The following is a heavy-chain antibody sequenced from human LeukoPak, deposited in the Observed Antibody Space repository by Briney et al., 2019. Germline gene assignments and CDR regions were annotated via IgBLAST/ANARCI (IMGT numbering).Heavy chain of an antibody. CDR2: ISSSSSYI. J-gene: IGHJ4*02. CDR1: GFTFSSYS. D-gene: IGHD2-8*02. CDR3: ARDRPTYGWGFDY. V-gene: IGHV3-21*01. Sequence: PGGSLRLSCAASGFTFSSYSMNWVRQAPGKGLEWVSSISSSSSYIYYADSVKGRFTISRDNAKNSLYLRMNSLRAEDTAVYYCARDRPTYGWGFDYWGQGTLVTVSS.